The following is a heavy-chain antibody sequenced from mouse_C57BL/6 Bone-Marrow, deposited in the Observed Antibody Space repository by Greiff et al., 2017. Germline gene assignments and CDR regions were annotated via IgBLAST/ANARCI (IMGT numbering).Heavy chain of an antibody. Sequence: EVQRVESGAELVRPGASVKLSCTASGFNIKDDYMHWVKQRPEQGLEWIGWIDPENGDTAYASKFQGKATITADTSSNTAYLQLSSLTSEDTAVYYCTTGGSSYNWYFDVWGTGTTVTVSS. V-gene: IGHV14-4*01. CDR1: GFNIKDDY. J-gene: IGHJ1*03. CDR2: IDPENGDT. CDR3: TTGGSSYNWYFDV. D-gene: IGHD1-1*01.